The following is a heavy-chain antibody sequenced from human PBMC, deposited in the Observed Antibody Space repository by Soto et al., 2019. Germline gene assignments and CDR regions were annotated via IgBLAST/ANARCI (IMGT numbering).Heavy chain of an antibody. CDR1: GFTLSAYS. CDR2: ISGSRDYI. J-gene: IGHJ4*02. Sequence: GGSLRLSCAASGFTLSAYSMTWVRQAPGKGLEWVSSISGSRDYIFYADSVKGRFTISRDNAKNSLYLQLTSLRAEDTALYYCERGTNKAMGKFDYWGQGTPVTVSS. D-gene: IGHD5-18*01. V-gene: IGHV3-21*01. CDR3: ERGTNKAMGKFDY.